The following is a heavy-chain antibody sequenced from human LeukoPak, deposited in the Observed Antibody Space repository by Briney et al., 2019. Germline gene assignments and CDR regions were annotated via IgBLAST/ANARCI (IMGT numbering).Heavy chain of an antibody. CDR3: AKDHGTYYYDSSGYRLDY. CDR2: ISGSGGST. CDR1: GFTFSSYS. D-gene: IGHD3-22*01. J-gene: IGHJ4*02. V-gene: IGHV3-23*01. Sequence: GGSLRLSCAASGFTFSSYSMNWVRQAPGKGLEWVSAISGSGGSTYYADSVKGRFTISRDNSKNTLYLQMNSLRAEDTAVYYCAKDHGTYYYDSSGYRLDYWGQGTLVTVSS.